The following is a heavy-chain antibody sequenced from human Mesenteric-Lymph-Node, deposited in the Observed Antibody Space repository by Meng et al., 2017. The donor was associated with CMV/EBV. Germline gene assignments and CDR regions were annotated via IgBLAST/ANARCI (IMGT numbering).Heavy chain of an antibody. V-gene: IGHV3-66*02. CDR1: GFIGTTSY. CDR2: IYTGGAT. CDR3: ARDIGNFDY. Sequence: GESLKISCAASGFIGTTSYMSWVRQAPGKGLEWVSVIYTGGATYYADSVKGRFTISSDNSENTLYLQMNSLRPEDTAVYYCARDIGNFDYWGQGTLVTVSS. D-gene: IGHD1-14*01. J-gene: IGHJ4*02.